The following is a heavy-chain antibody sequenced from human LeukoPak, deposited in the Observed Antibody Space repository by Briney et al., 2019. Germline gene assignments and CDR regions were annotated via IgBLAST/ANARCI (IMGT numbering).Heavy chain of an antibody. CDR3: ARDNERVGYSYGNVWFDP. CDR1: GDSVSSNSAA. V-gene: IGHV6-1*01. J-gene: IGHJ5*02. D-gene: IGHD5-18*01. Sequence: SQTLSLTCAISGDSVSSNSAAWNWIRQSPSRGLEWLGRTYYRSKWYNDYAVSVKSRITINPDTSKNQFSLQLNSVTPEDTAVYYCARDNERVGYSYGNVWFDPWGQGTLVTVSS. CDR2: TYYRSKWYN.